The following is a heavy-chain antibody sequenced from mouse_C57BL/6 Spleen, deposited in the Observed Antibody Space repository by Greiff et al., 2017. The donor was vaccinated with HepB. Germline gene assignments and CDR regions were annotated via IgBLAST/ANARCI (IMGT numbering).Heavy chain of an antibody. V-gene: IGHV14-1*01. Sequence: DVKLQESGAELVRPGASVKLSCTASGFNIKDYYMHWVKQRPEQGLEWIGRIDPEDGDTEYAPKFQGKATMTEDTSSNTAYLQISSLASEDTAVYYCTTGWNYFDYWGQGTTLTVSS. CDR3: TTGWNYFDY. CDR1: GFNIKDYY. CDR2: IDPEDGDT. J-gene: IGHJ2*01. D-gene: IGHD1-1*02.